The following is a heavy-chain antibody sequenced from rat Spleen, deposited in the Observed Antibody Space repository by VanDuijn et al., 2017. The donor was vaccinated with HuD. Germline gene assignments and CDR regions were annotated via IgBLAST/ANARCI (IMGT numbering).Heavy chain of an antibody. Sequence: EVKLVESGGGLVQPGRSLKLSCAASGFNFNDYWMGWVRQAPGKGLEWIGEINQYSNMINYAPSLKDKFTISRANSENAVYLQMNSVRSEDTATYYCAVAGYGYWGQGVMVTVSS. V-gene: IGHV4-2*01. CDR2: INQYSNMI. CDR3: AVAGYGY. CDR1: GFNFNDYW. J-gene: IGHJ2*01. D-gene: IGHD4-3*01.